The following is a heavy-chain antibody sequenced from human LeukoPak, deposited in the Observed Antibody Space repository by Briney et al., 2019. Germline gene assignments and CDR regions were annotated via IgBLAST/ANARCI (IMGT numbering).Heavy chain of an antibody. CDR1: GFTFSSYA. Sequence: GGSLRLSCAASGFTFSSYAMHWVRQAPGKGLEWAAVISYDGSNKYYADSVKGRFTISRDNSKNTLYLQMNSLRAEDTAVYYCASPYDSSGSLWEYWGQGTLVTVSS. J-gene: IGHJ4*02. CDR2: ISYDGSNK. CDR3: ASPYDSSGSLWEY. D-gene: IGHD3-22*01. V-gene: IGHV3-30*04.